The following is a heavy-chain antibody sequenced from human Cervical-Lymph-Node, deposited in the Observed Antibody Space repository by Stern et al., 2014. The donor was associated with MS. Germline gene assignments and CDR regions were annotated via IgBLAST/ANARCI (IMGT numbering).Heavy chain of an antibody. D-gene: IGHD1-1*01. V-gene: IGHV1-46*03. CDR3: TRVQRERRALDHFDP. CDR2: INPNSGTT. Sequence: QVQLVQSGAEVKKPGASVNVSCEASGFSFTTHYMHWIRQAPGEGLEWVGMINPNSGTTSYARQFQGRVIITMDTSTSTIYMELTGLRSEDTALYFCTRVQRERRALDHFDPWGQGTLVTVSS. CDR1: GFSFTTHY. J-gene: IGHJ5*02.